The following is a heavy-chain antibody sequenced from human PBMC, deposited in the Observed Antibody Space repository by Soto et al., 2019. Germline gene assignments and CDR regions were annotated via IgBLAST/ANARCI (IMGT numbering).Heavy chain of an antibody. D-gene: IGHD1-7*01. CDR3: TRDLSSTGTTDYY. Sequence: GGSLRLSCTASGFTFGDYAMSWFRQAPGKGLEWVGFIRSRAYGGTTEYAASVKGRFTISRDDSKSIAYLQMNSLKTEDTAVYYCTRDLSSTGTTDYYWGQGTLVTVSS. V-gene: IGHV3-49*03. J-gene: IGHJ4*02. CDR2: IRSRAYGGTT. CDR1: GFTFGDYA.